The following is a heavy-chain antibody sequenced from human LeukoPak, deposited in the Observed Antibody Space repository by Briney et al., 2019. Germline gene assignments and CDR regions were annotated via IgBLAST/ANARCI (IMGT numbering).Heavy chain of an antibody. D-gene: IGHD4-23*01. J-gene: IGHJ3*02. CDR1: GGSISSGDYY. V-gene: IGHV4-30-4*01. Sequence: PSETLSLTCTVSGGSISSGDYYWSWIRQPPGKGLEWIGYIYYSGSSYYNPSLKSRVTISVDTSKNQFSLKLSSVTAADTAVYYCARDVRWYLSPHAFDIWGQGTMVTVSS. CDR3: ARDVRWYLSPHAFDI. CDR2: IYYSGSS.